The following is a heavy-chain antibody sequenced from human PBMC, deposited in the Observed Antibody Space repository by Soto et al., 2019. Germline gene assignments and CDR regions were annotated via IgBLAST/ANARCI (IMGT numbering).Heavy chain of an antibody. CDR2: ISFDGNNI. V-gene: IGHV3-30-3*01. CDR3: ARVPCSSIWCVTQFDN. CDR1: GFSFSFYA. Sequence: AXGSLRLSCAASGFSFSFYAMHWVRQTPGKGLEWVAVISFDGNNIYYADSVRGRFTISRDSSSSMLYLQMNNLKPEDSAIYYCARVPCSSIWCVTQFDNWGQGTLVTVSS. J-gene: IGHJ4*02. D-gene: IGHD2-2*01.